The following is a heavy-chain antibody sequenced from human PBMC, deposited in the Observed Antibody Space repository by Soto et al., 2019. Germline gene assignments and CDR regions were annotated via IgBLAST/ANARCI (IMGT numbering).Heavy chain of an antibody. J-gene: IGHJ3*02. CDR3: AKLDATDAFDI. D-gene: IGHD2-15*01. CDR2: ISWNSGSL. CDR1: GFTFDDYA. V-gene: IGHV3-9*01. Sequence: EVQLVESGGGLVQPDRSLRLSCVASGFTFDDYAMHWVRQAPGKGLEWVSGISWNSGSLVYADSVKGRFTISRDNAKNYLYLQMNSLRAEDTALYYCAKLDATDAFDIWGKGTMVTVSS.